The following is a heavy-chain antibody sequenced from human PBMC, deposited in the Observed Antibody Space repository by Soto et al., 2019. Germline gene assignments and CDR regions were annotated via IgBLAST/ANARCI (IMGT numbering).Heavy chain of an antibody. J-gene: IGHJ4*02. Sequence: PSETLSLTCTVSTDSSSFTNSYWGWIRQPPGKGLQWIGSSSYNGGTFYNPSLKGRVVISFDTSKKQSSLQVTSVTAADTAVYFCARHRIEVVWRGFDFWGQGSPVTVPQ. CDR1: TDSSSFTNSY. V-gene: IGHV4-39*01. CDR3: ARHRIEVVWRGFDF. CDR2: SSYNGGT. D-gene: IGHD3-10*01.